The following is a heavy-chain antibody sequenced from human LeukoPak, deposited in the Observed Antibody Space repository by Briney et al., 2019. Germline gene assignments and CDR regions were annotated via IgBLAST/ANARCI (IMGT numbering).Heavy chain of an antibody. D-gene: IGHD6-6*01. J-gene: IGHJ4*02. CDR2: ISSDGNSK. CDR1: GFSFSSYS. Sequence: GGSLRLSCAASGFSFSSYSIHWVRQAPGKGLEWVAVISSDGNSKNFALSVKGRFAISRGNSKNTLFLQMNSLRVEDTAVYYCAKLGQLVPENWGQGALVTVSS. CDR3: AKLGQLVPEN. V-gene: IGHV3-30-3*02.